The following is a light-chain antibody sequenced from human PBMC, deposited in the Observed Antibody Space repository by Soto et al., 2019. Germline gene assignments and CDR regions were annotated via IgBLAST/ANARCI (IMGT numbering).Light chain of an antibody. CDR3: SSYGGSNTVV. Sequence: QSALTQPPSASGSPGQSVTISCTGSSSDVGGYNYVSWYQQHPGKAPKLMIYEVSKRPSGVPDRLSGSKSGNTASLTVSGLQADDEADSYCSSYGGSNTVVFGGGTKLTVL. V-gene: IGLV2-8*01. CDR2: EVS. J-gene: IGLJ2*01. CDR1: SSDVGGYNY.